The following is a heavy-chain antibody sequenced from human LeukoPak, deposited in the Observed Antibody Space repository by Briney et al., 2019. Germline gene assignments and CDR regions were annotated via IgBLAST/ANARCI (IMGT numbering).Heavy chain of an antibody. CDR2: ISYTGST. CDR1: GGSISSSSYY. J-gene: IGHJ4*02. Sequence: SETLSLTCTVSGGSISSSSYYWGWIRQPPGKGLEWIGSISYTGSTYYNPSLKSRLTISADTSKNQFSLKLTSVTAADTAVYYCARREIVATIDYWGQGTLVTVSS. D-gene: IGHD5-12*01. CDR3: ARREIVATIDY. V-gene: IGHV4-39*01.